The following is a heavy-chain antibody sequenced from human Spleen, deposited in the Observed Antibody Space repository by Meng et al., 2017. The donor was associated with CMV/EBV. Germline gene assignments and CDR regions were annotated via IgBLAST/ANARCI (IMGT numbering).Heavy chain of an antibody. J-gene: IGHJ6*02. D-gene: IGHD3-3*01. V-gene: IGHV3-23*03. CDR2: IYSADGST. CDR3: AKEGVYDFWSDSYYAMDV. CDR1: TFSNYA. Sequence: TFSNYAMSWVRQAPGKGLEWVSVIYSADGSTYYADSVKGRFTISRDNSKNTLSLHMNSLRAEDTATYYCAKEGVYDFWSDSYYAMDVWGQGTTVTVSS.